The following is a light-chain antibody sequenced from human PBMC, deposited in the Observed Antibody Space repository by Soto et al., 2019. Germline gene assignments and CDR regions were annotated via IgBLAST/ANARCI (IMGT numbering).Light chain of an antibody. J-gene: IGLJ1*01. V-gene: IGLV1-44*01. CDR3: AAWDDSLTGPV. Sequence: QSVLSQPPSASGTPGQTVIISCSESRSDIGSNFVNWYQHLPGTAPKLLIYNSNQRPSGVPDRFSGSKSGTSASLAISGLQSEDEADYYCAAWDDSLTGPVFGTGTKVTVL. CDR1: RSDIGSNF. CDR2: NSN.